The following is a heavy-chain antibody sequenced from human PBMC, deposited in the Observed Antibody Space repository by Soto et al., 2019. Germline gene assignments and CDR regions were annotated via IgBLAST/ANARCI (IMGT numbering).Heavy chain of an antibody. CDR2: ISAYNGNT. J-gene: IGHJ3*02. CDR3: ARGLIWFGELFLNAFDI. D-gene: IGHD3-10*01. Sequence: GXSXKVSFKASGYTXTSYGICWVRQAPGQGLEWMGWISAYNGNTNYAQKLQGRVTMTTDTSTSTAYMELRSLRSYDTSVYYFARGLIWFGELFLNAFDIWGQGTMGTVSS. V-gene: IGHV1-18*04. CDR1: GYTXTSYG.